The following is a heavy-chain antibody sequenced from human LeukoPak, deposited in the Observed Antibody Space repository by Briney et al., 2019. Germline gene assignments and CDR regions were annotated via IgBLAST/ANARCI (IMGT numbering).Heavy chain of an antibody. Sequence: GGSLRLSCAASGFTFSSYDMHWVRQAPGKGLEWVAVISFDGSNKYYADSVKGRFTISRDNSKNTLYLQMNSLRAEDTAVYYCAKRRSRNMITFGGVENWFDPWGQGTLVTVSS. CDR2: ISFDGSNK. V-gene: IGHV3-30*18. D-gene: IGHD3-16*01. CDR1: GFTFSSYD. J-gene: IGHJ5*02. CDR3: AKRRSRNMITFGGVENWFDP.